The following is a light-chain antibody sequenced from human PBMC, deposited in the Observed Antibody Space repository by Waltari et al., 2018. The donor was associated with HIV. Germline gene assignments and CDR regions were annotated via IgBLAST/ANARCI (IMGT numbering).Light chain of an antibody. Sequence: DVLMTPSPAVLAVSLGERANIACRSGTNVFYTSSGKNYIAWYQQRPGQSPKLLIYWASTRESGVSVRFSGGGSGTNFNLTISSVQAEDVADYFCQQYYSPPPTFGRGTKVEI. J-gene: IGKJ1*01. CDR2: WAS. CDR1: TNVFYTSSGKNY. CDR3: QQYYSPPPT. V-gene: IGKV4-1*01.